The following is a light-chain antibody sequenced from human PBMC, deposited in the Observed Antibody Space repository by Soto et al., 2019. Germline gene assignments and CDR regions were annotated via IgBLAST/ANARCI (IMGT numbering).Light chain of an antibody. J-gene: IGLJ2*01. Sequence: QSALTQPPSASGSPGQSVTISCTGTSSDVGGYNFVSWYQQHPGKAPKLMIYEVSERPSGVPDRFSGSKSGNTASLTVSGLPAEDEADYYCSSYAGSNSVVFGGGIKLTVL. CDR3: SSYAGSNSVV. V-gene: IGLV2-8*01. CDR2: EVS. CDR1: SSDVGGYNF.